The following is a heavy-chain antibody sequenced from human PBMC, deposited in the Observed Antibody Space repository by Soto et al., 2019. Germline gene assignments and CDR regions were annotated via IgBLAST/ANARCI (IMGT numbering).Heavy chain of an antibody. Sequence: GGSLRLSCAASGFTFSSYGMHWVRQAPGKGLEWVAVISYDGSNKYYADSVKGRFTISRGNSKNTLYLQMNSLRAEDTAVYFCASDGGYYYGMDVWGQGTTVTVSS. V-gene: IGHV3-30*03. CDR2: ISYDGSNK. D-gene: IGHD3-10*01. CDR1: GFTFSSYG. CDR3: ASDGGYYYGMDV. J-gene: IGHJ6*02.